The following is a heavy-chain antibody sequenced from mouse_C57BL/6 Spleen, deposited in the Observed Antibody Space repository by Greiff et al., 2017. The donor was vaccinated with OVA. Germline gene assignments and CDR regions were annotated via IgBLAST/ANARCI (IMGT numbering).Heavy chain of an antibody. D-gene: IGHD2-3*01. CDR3: ARTRMEAWFAY. V-gene: IGHV1-69*01. CDR2: IDPSDSYT. CDR1: GYTFTSYW. Sequence: QVQLQQPGAELVMPGASVKLSCKASGYTFTSYWMHWVKQRPGQGLEWIGEIDPSDSYTNYNQKFKGKSTLTVDKSSSTAYMQLSSLTSEDSAVYYCARTRMEAWFAYWGKGALVTVSA. J-gene: IGHJ3*01.